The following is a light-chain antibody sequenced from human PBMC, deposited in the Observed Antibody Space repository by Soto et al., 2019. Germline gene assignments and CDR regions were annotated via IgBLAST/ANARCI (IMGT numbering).Light chain of an antibody. CDR2: LNSDGSH. Sequence: QLVLTQSPSASASLGASVKLTCTLSSGHSSYAIAWHQQQPEKSPRYLMKLNSDGSHSKGDGIPDRFSGSSSGAERYLTISSLQSEDEADYYCQTWGTGIHVVFGGGTKL. CDR1: SGHSSYA. J-gene: IGLJ2*01. CDR3: QTWGTGIHVV. V-gene: IGLV4-69*01.